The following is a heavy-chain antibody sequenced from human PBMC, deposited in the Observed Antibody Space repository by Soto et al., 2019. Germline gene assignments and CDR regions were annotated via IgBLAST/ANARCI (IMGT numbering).Heavy chain of an antibody. J-gene: IGHJ6*03. V-gene: IGHV3-9*01. CDR1: GFNINYYA. CDR3: AKDSKFYYMDV. Sequence: EVQLVESGGGLAQPGRSLRLSCAASGFNINYYAMHWVRQAPGKGLEWVSGISWNSDIIGYADSVKGRFTISRDNAKNSVYLQMNSMIAEATALYYCAKDSKFYYMDVWGEGTTVTVSS. CDR2: ISWNSDII.